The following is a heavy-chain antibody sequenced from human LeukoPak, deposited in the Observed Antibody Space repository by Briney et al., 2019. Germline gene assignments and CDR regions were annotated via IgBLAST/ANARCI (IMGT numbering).Heavy chain of an antibody. Sequence: SETLSLTCTVSGGSISSYYWSWLRQPPGKGLEWIGYIYYSGSTNYNPSLKSRVTISVDTSKNQFSLKLSSVTAADTAVYYCARGHVPASDAFDIWGQGTMVTVSS. J-gene: IGHJ3*02. CDR3: ARGHVPASDAFDI. CDR1: GGSISSYY. D-gene: IGHD2-2*01. CDR2: IYYSGST. V-gene: IGHV4-59*01.